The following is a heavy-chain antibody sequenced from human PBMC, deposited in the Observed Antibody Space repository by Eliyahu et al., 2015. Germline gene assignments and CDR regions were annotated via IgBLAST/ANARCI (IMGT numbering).Heavy chain of an antibody. CDR2: IYPSDXDT. D-gene: IGHD6-13*01. J-gene: IGHJ4*02. CDR3: ATLGSSSWWAQDY. V-gene: IGHV5-51*01. Sequence: EVQLVQSGAEVKKPGESLKISXKGSGYSFTSYWIGWVRQMPGKGLECXGIIYPSDXDTRYSPSFQGQVTISADKSISTAYLQWSSVKASDTAMYYCATLGSSSWWAQDYWGQGTLVTVSS. CDR1: GYSFTSYW.